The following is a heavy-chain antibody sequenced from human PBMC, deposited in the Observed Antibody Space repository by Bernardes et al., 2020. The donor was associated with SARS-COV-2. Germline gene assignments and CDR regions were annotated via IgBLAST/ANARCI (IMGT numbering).Heavy chain of an antibody. CDR2: LKRKADGGTA. J-gene: IGHJ4*01. Sequence: GGSLRLSCAGSGFTVADTTMIWVRKGQGKGREWVGRLKRKADGGTADYAAPVEGRFTISRDESRNTFSLEMNSLTIEDTATYYCAALDRWGQGTLVTVSS. D-gene: IGHD3-3*02. CDR3: AALDR. CDR1: GFTVADTT. V-gene: IGHV3-15*05.